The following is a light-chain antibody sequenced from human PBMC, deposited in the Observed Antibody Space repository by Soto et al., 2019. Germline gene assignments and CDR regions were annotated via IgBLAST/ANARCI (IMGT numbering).Light chain of an antibody. CDR2: GAS. CDR1: QSVTSTY. Sequence: EIVLTQSPGTLSLSPGERATLFCRASQSVTSTYLAWYQQKPGQAPRLLIYGASNRATGIPDRFTGSGSGTDFTLTISRLEPEDFAVYYCQQYGGSPLTFGGGTKVEIK. V-gene: IGKV3-20*01. CDR3: QQYGGSPLT. J-gene: IGKJ4*01.